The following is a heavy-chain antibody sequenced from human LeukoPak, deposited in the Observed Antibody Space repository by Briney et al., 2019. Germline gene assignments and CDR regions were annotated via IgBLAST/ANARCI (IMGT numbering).Heavy chain of an antibody. CDR3: ARGSILGIFDAFDI. J-gene: IGHJ3*02. CDR1: GFTFSSYA. CDR2: ISYDGSNK. D-gene: IGHD7-27*01. V-gene: IGHV3-30*04. Sequence: GGSLRLSCAASGFTFSSYAMHWVRQAPGKGLEWVAVISYDGSNKYYADSMKGRFTISRDNSKNTLYLQMNSLRAEDTAVYYCARGSILGIFDAFDIWGQGTMVTVSS.